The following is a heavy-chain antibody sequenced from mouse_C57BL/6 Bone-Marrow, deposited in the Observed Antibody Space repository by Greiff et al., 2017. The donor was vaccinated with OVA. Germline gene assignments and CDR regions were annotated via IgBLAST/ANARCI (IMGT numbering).Heavy chain of an antibody. V-gene: IGHV1-19*01. CDR1: GYTFTDYY. D-gene: IGHD1-1*01. J-gene: IGHJ4*01. CDR3: ASYYYGSSPMDY. Sequence: VQLQQSGPVLVKPGASVKMSCKASGYTFTDYYMNWVKQSHGKSLEWIGVINPYNGGTSYNQKFKGKATLTVDKSSSTAYMELNSLTSEDSAVYYCASYYYGSSPMDYWGQGTSVTVSS. CDR2: INPYNGGT.